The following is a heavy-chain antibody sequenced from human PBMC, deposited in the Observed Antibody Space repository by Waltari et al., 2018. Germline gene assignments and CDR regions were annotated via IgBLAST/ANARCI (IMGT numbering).Heavy chain of an antibody. J-gene: IGHJ3*02. CDR2: IYHRGST. CDR3: ARPDYCSSTSCYDDAFDI. Sequence: QVQLQESGPGLVKPSETLSLTCAVSGYSISSGYYWGWIRQPTGKGLEWIGSIYHRGSTYYNPSLKSRVTISVDTSKNQFSLKLSSVTAADTAVYYCARPDYCSSTSCYDDAFDIWGQGTMVTVSS. V-gene: IGHV4-38-2*01. D-gene: IGHD2-2*01. CDR1: GYSISSGYY.